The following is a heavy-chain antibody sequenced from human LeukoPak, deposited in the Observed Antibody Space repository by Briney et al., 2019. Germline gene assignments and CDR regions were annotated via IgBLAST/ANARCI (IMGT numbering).Heavy chain of an antibody. D-gene: IGHD1-26*01. CDR1: GFTFSSYA. CDR2: ISGSGSST. Sequence: PGGSLRLSCAASGFTFSSYAMSWVRQAPGKGLEWVSIISGSGSSTYYADSVKGRFTISRDNSKNTLYLQMNSLRAEDTAVYYCVKDGVVGATTKFDYWGQGTLVTVSS. J-gene: IGHJ4*02. CDR3: VKDGVVGATTKFDY. V-gene: IGHV3-23*01.